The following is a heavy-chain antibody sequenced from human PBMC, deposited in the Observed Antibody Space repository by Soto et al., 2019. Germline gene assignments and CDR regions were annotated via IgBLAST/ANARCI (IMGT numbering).Heavy chain of an antibody. V-gene: IGHV4-59*01. Sequence: SETLSLTCTVSGDSISSYYWSWIRQPPGKELEGIGDIYYSGSTNYNPSLDSRLTISVDTSKNQFSLKLSSVTAADTAVSYCARGLNWNHSSGLNGFDPWGQGTLVIVS. CDR1: GDSISSYY. J-gene: IGHJ5*02. D-gene: IGHD1-1*01. CDR3: ARGLNWNHSSGLNGFDP. CDR2: IYYSGST.